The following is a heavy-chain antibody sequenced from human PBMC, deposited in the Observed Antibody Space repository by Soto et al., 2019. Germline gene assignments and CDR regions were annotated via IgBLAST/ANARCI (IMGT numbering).Heavy chain of an antibody. CDR1: GYTFTSYA. Sequence: QVQLVQSGAEVKKPGASVKVSCKASGYTFTSYAMHWVRQAPGQRLEWMGWINAGNGNTKYSQKFQGRVTITRDTSASTAYMELSSLRSEDTAVYYCARNPLMMEGATTPLFDYWGQGTLVTVSS. CDR3: ARNPLMMEGATTPLFDY. V-gene: IGHV1-3*01. D-gene: IGHD1-26*01. J-gene: IGHJ4*02. CDR2: INAGNGNT.